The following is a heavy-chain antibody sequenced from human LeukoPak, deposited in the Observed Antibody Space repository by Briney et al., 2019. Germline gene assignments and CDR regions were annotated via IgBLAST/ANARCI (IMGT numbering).Heavy chain of an antibody. V-gene: IGHV1-24*01. D-gene: IGHD4-17*01. Sequence: GASVKVSCKVSVSTLTELSMHWVRKAPGKGLEWMGGFDPEDGETIYAQKFQGRVTMTEDTSTDTAYMELSSLRSEDTAVYYCATAGMTTVTTGYSSWGQGTLVTVSS. J-gene: IGHJ4*02. CDR1: VSTLTELS. CDR2: FDPEDGET. CDR3: ATAGMTTVTTGYSS.